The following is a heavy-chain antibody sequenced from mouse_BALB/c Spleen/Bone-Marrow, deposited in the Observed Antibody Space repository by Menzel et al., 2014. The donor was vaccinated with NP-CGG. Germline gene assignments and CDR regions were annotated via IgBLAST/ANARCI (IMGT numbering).Heavy chain of an antibody. CDR2: INNNGGGT. CDR1: GFTFXSYG. CDR3: ARVYGWYFDV. D-gene: IGHD1-1*01. J-gene: IGHJ1*01. V-gene: IGHV5-6-3*01. Sequence: EVKVEESGGGLVQPGGSLKLSCVASGFTFXSYGMSWVRQTPDKRLELVATINNNGGGTHYPDSVKGQFTISRDNAKNTLYLQMSSLKSEDTAMYYCARVYGWYFDVWGAGTTVTVSS.